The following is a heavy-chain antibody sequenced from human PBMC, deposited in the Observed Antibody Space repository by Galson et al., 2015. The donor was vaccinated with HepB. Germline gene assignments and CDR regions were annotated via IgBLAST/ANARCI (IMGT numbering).Heavy chain of an antibody. CDR2: INTNTGNP. CDR3: ASSEVWLLSDYNYYGMDV. V-gene: IGHV7-4-1*02. CDR1: GYTFTSYA. Sequence: SVKVSCKASGYTFTSYAMNWVRQAPGQGLEWMGWINTNTGNPTYAQGFTGRFVFSLDTSVSTAYLQISSLKAEDTAVYYCASSEVWLLSDYNYYGMDVWGQGTTVTVSS. D-gene: IGHD3-9*01. J-gene: IGHJ6*02.